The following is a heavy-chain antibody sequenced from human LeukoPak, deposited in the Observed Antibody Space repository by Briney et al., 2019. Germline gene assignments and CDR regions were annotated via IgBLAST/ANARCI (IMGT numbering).Heavy chain of an antibody. CDR1: GFTFNNYG. V-gene: IGHV3-30*18. D-gene: IGHD6-13*01. CDR3: AKDSKVAAAGYFFDY. J-gene: IGHJ4*02. Sequence: PGGSLRLSCAASGFTFNNYGMHWVRQAPGKGLEWVAVIATDGRDKKYADSVKGRFTISRDNSKNTLYLEMNSLRPEGTAVYHCAKDSKVAAAGYFFDYWGQRTLVTVSS. CDR2: IATDGRDK.